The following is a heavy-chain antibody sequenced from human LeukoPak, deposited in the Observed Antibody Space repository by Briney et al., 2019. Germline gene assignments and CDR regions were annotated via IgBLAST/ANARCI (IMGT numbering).Heavy chain of an antibody. CDR3: ARDEEQQWLVADDAFDI. Sequence: ASVKVSCKASGYTFTSYGISWVRQAPGQGLEWMGWISAYNGNTNYAQKLQGRVTMTTDTSTSTAYMELRSLRSDDTAVYYCARDEEQQWLVADDAFDIWGQGTMVIVSS. CDR1: GYTFTSYG. D-gene: IGHD6-19*01. CDR2: ISAYNGNT. V-gene: IGHV1-18*01. J-gene: IGHJ3*02.